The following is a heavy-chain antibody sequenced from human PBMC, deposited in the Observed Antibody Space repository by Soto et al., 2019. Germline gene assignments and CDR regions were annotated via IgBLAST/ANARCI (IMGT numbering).Heavy chain of an antibody. CDR3: ARDPIRGYSGYDPVGLGAFDI. D-gene: IGHD5-12*01. Sequence: QVQLPESGPGLVKPSQTLSLTCTVSGGSISSGGYYWSWIRQHPGKGLEWIGYIYYSGSTYYNPSLKSRVTISVDTSKNQFSLKLSSVTAADTAVYYCARDPIRGYSGYDPVGLGAFDIWGQGTMVTVSS. J-gene: IGHJ3*02. CDR2: IYYSGST. CDR1: GGSISSGGYY. V-gene: IGHV4-31*03.